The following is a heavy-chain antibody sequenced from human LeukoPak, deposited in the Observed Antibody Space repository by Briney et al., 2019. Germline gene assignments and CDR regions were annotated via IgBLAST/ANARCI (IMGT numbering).Heavy chain of an antibody. V-gene: IGHV3-21*04. D-gene: IGHD2-2*01. Sequence: GGSLRLSCAASGFTFSSYSMNWVRQAPGKGLEWVSSISSSSSYIYYADSVKGRFTISRDNAKNSLYLQMNSLRAEDTAVYYCAKSGDCSSTSCYPHNWFDPWGQGTLVTVSS. CDR3: AKSGDCSSTSCYPHNWFDP. J-gene: IGHJ5*02. CDR1: GFTFSSYS. CDR2: ISSSSSYI.